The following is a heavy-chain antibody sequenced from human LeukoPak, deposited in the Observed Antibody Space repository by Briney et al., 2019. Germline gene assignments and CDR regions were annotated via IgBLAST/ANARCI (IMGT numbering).Heavy chain of an antibody. CDR3: ARVGSSWDLLDY. CDR1: GFSFSNFW. D-gene: IGHD6-13*01. CDR2: THQDESEK. Sequence: GGSLRLSCAASGFSFSNFWMSWVRQAPGKGLEWVANTHQDESEKQYLDSVKGRFTISRDNAKKSLFLEMNSLRAEDTAIYYCARVGSSWDLLDYWGQGTLVTVS. V-gene: IGHV3-7*01. J-gene: IGHJ4*02.